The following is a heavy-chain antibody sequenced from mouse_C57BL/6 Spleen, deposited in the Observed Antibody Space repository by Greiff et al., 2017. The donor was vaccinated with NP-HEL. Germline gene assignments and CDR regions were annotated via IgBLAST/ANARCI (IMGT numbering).Heavy chain of an antibody. Sequence: QVQLKQPGAELVMPGASVKLSCKASGYTFTSYWMHWVKQRPGQGLEWIGEIDPSDSYTNYNQKFKGKSTLTVDKSSSTAYMQLSSLTSEDSAVYYCARSPLYYDYDGIAYWGQGTLVTVSA. CDR3: ARSPLYYDYDGIAY. CDR2: IDPSDSYT. D-gene: IGHD2-4*01. J-gene: IGHJ3*01. V-gene: IGHV1-69*01. CDR1: GYTFTSYW.